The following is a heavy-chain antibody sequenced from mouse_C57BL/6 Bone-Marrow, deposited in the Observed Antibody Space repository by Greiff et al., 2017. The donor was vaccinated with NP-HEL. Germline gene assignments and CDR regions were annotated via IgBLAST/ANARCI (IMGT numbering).Heavy chain of an antibody. Sequence: VQLQQSGPGLVKPSQTVFLTCTVTGISITTGNYRWSWIRQFPGNKLEWIGYIYYSGTITYNPSLTSRTTITRDTPKNQFFLEMNSLTAEDTATYYCARSGPYYYAMDYWGQGTSVTVSS. D-gene: IGHD6-1*01. V-gene: IGHV3-5*01. CDR1: GISITTGNYR. CDR2: IYYSGTI. J-gene: IGHJ4*01. CDR3: ARSGPYYYAMDY.